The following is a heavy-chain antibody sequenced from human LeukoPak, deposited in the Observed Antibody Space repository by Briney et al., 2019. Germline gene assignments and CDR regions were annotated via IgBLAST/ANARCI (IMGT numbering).Heavy chain of an antibody. CDR3: AREVGGSRAFDV. Sequence: GGSLRLSCAASGFTFSSYSMNWVRQAPGKGLEWVSSISSSGSYIYYADSVKGRFTISRDNDKNSLYLQMNRLTAEDTAIYYCAREVGGSRAFDVWGQGTMVTVSS. CDR1: GFTFSSYS. V-gene: IGHV3-21*04. CDR2: ISSSGSYI. D-gene: IGHD6-13*01. J-gene: IGHJ3*01.